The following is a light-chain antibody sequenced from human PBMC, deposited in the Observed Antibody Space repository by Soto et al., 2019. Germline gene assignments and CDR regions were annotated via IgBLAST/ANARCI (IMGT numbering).Light chain of an antibody. CDR1: QHISNY. CDR3: QQYDNVPPIT. Sequence: DIQMTQSPSLLSASVGDRVTITCQASQHISNYLNWYHQKPGEAPKLLIYDASNLETGVPTRFSGSGFGTDFTFTISSLQPEDIATYYCQQYDNVPPITFGQGTRLEIK. J-gene: IGKJ5*01. V-gene: IGKV1-33*01. CDR2: DAS.